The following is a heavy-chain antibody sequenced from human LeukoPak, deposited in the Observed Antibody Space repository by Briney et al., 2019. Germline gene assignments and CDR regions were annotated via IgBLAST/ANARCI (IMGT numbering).Heavy chain of an antibody. CDR2: ISGSGGST. D-gene: IGHD6-19*01. J-gene: IGHJ4*02. V-gene: IGHV3-23*01. Sequence: GGSLRLSCAASGLTFSSYAMSWVRQAPGKGLEWESAISGSGGSTYYADSVKGRFTISRDNSKNTLYLQMNSLRAEDTAVYYCAKDRTIAVAGPYFDYWGQGTLVTVSS. CDR3: AKDRTIAVAGPYFDY. CDR1: GLTFSSYA.